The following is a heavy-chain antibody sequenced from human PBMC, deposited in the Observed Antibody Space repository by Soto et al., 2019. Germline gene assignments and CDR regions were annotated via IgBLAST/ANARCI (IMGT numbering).Heavy chain of an antibody. Sequence: EVQLVESGGGLVQPGGSLKISCAASGFTFSNYWMHWVRQAPGKGLVWVSRIKGDASSTNYADFVKGRFIISRDSAENTLYLQMYSQREAHTAVYYCARGLSGYYGADVWGQGTKVTVSS. CDR1: GFTFSNYW. J-gene: IGHJ6*02. CDR2: IKGDASST. CDR3: ARGLSGYYGADV. V-gene: IGHV3-74*01. D-gene: IGHD1-26*01.